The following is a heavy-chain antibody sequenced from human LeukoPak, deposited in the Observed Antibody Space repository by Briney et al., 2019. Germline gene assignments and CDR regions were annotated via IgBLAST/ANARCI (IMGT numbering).Heavy chain of an antibody. V-gene: IGHV4-39*01. Sequence: PSETLSFTCTVSAASISDSDYYWGWIRQAPGKALEWIGNIHYSGSAYYNPSLESRVTLDVDTSQNQVSLRLTSVTAADTAVYFCARSYCTGSTCPRRWFDPWGQGTLVTVSS. CDR3: ARSYCTGSTCPRRWFDP. CDR2: IHYSGSA. J-gene: IGHJ5*02. CDR1: AASISDSDYY. D-gene: IGHD2-8*02.